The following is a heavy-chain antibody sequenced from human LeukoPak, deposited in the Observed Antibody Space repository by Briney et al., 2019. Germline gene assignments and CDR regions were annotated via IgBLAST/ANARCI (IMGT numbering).Heavy chain of an antibody. D-gene: IGHD3-3*01. CDR2: INAGNGNT. Sequence: GSVNVSCTASGYTFTSYTMHWVRQAPGQRLEWMGWINAGNGNTKYSQKFQGRVTITRDTSASTAYMELSSLRSEDTAVYYCARVPDVLRFSNWFDPWGQGTLATVSS. V-gene: IGHV1-3*01. CDR3: ARVPDVLRFSNWFDP. J-gene: IGHJ5*02. CDR1: GYTFTSYT.